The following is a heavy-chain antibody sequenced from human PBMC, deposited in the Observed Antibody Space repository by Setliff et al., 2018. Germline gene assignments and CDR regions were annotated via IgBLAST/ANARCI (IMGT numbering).Heavy chain of an antibody. CDR3: ARTCSGSGCYAGLES. D-gene: IGHD2-15*01. Sequence: TLSLTCGASGGTFSDYYWTWIRQPPGKGLEWIGEINHTGSTKYNPSLKSRVTISIDTSKDQFSLEVTSVTAADTAVYYCARTCSGSGCYAGLESWGQGTPVTVSS. CDR2: INHTGST. CDR1: GGTFSDYY. V-gene: IGHV4-34*01. J-gene: IGHJ4*02.